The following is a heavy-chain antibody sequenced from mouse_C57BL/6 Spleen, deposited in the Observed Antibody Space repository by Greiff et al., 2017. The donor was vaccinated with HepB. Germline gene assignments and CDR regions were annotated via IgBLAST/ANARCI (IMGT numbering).Heavy chain of an antibody. CDR1: GFTFSDYG. V-gene: IGHV5-17*01. CDR2: ISSGSSTI. J-gene: IGHJ2*01. Sequence: EVKLVESGGGLVKPGGSLKLSCAASGFTFSDYGMHWVRQAPEKGLEWVAYISSGSSTIYYADTVKGRFTISRDNAKNTLFLQMTSLRSEDTAMYYCARGYYGTADYWGQGTTLTVSS. D-gene: IGHD1-1*01. CDR3: ARGYYGTADY.